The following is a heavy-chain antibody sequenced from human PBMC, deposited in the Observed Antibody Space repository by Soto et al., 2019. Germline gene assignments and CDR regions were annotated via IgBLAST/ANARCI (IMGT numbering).Heavy chain of an antibody. D-gene: IGHD2-15*01. CDR1: GYSFTSYW. J-gene: IGHJ6*02. V-gene: IGHV5-10-1*01. CDR2: IDPSDSYT. Sequence: RGESLKISCKGSGYSFTSYWISWVRQMPGKGLEWMGRIDPSDSYTNYSPSFQGHVTISVDKSISTGYLQWSSLKASDTAMYYCARYCSSSSCSQLYGMDVWSQGTTVTVSS. CDR3: ARYCSSSSCSQLYGMDV.